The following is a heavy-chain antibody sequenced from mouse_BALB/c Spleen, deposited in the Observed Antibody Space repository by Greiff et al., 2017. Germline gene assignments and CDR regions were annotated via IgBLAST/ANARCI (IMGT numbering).Heavy chain of an antibody. V-gene: IGHV7-3*02. J-gene: IGHJ2*01. D-gene: IGHD2-10*02. Sequence: EVMLVESGGGLVQPGGSLRLSCATSGFTFTDYYMSWVRQPPGKALEWLGFIRNKANGYTTEYSASVKGRFTISRDNSQSILYLQMNTLRAEDSATYYCAREKYGKAFDYWGQGTTLTVSS. CDR3: AREKYGKAFDY. CDR2: IRNKANGYTT. CDR1: GFTFTDYY.